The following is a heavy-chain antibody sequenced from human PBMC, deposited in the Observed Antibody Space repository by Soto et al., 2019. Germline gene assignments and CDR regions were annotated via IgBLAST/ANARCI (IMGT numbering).Heavy chain of an antibody. V-gene: IGHV3-15*01. CDR2: IKSQAEGGTT. J-gene: IGHJ5*01. CDR1: GFIFTDAW. CDR3: ATFRSYSDS. Sequence: EVQLGESGGVLVKPGGSLRLSCAASGFIFTDAWMTWVRQAPGKRLEWVGRIKSQAEGGTTEYGAPVKGRFTISRDDSENRLHLQMNSPKTEDTAVYYCATFRSYSDSWGHGTLVTVSA. D-gene: IGHD1-26*01.